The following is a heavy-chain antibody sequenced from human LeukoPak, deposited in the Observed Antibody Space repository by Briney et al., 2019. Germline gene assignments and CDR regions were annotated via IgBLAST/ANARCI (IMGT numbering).Heavy chain of an antibody. CDR1: GGSISRYF. D-gene: IGHD3-3*01. J-gene: IGHJ4*02. CDR3: ARGFGVVIIDFDY. Sequence: PSETLSLTCTVSGGSISRYFWSWIRQPPGKGLEWIGYIYYSGTTNYNPSLKSRVTILVDTPKNQFSLKLSSVTAADTAVYYCARGFGVVIIDFDYWGQGTLVTVSS. V-gene: IGHV4-59*12. CDR2: IYYSGTT.